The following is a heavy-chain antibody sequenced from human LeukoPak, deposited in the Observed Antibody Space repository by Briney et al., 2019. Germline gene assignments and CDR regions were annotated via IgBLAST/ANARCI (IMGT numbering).Heavy chain of an antibody. CDR3: ARAPYSSSWYYVFGSQGEGLDY. CDR2: IKQDGSEK. D-gene: IGHD6-13*01. Sequence: GGSLRLSCAASGFPFSTYWMSWVRQAPGKGLEWVANIKQDGSEKYYVDSVKGRFTISRDNAKNSLYLQMNSLRAEDTAVYYCARAPYSSSWYYVFGSQGEGLDYWGQGTLVTVSS. CDR1: GFPFSTYW. J-gene: IGHJ4*02. V-gene: IGHV3-7*01.